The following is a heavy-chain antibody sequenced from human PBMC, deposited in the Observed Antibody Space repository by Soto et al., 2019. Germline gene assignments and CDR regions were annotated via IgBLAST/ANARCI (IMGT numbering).Heavy chain of an antibody. CDR2: IVVGSGNT. J-gene: IGHJ6*02. D-gene: IGHD6-13*01. V-gene: IGHV1-58*01. CDR3: ARDLRITSQQLQAYYYYGLDV. Sequence: ASVKVSCKASGFTFTSSAVQWVRQARGQRLEWLGWIVVGSGNTSYAQKFQGRVTMTRDTSTSTVYMELSSLRSEDTAVYYCARDLRITSQQLQAYYYYGLDVWGQGTTVTVSS. CDR1: GFTFTSSA.